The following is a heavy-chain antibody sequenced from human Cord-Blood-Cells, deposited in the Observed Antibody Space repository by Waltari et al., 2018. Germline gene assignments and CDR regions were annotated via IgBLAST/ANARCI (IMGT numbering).Heavy chain of an antibody. CDR3: ARTGYSSSWFDY. CDR1: GFSLSTSGMR. CDR2: IDWDDDK. V-gene: IGHV2-70*04. J-gene: IGHJ4*02. Sequence: QVTLKESGPALVKPTQTLTLTCTFSGFSLSTSGMRVSWIRQPPGKSLEWLARIDWDDDKFYSRSRKTRLTNAKDTTKNQVVLTMTNMEPVDTATYYCARTGYSSSWFDYWGQGTLVTVSS. D-gene: IGHD6-13*01.